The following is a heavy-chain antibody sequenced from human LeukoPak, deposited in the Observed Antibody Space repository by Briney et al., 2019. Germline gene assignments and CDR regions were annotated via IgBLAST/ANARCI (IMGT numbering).Heavy chain of an antibody. CDR3: ARSSGSWFSDYMDV. V-gene: IGHV1-8*03. CDR2: MNPNSGNT. Sequence: ASVKVSCKASGYTFTSYDINWVRQATGQGLEWMGWMNPNSGNTGYAQKFQGRVTITRNTSISTAYMELSSLRSEDTAVYYCARSSGSWFSDYMDVWGKGTTVTVSS. D-gene: IGHD6-13*01. CDR1: GYTFTSYD. J-gene: IGHJ6*03.